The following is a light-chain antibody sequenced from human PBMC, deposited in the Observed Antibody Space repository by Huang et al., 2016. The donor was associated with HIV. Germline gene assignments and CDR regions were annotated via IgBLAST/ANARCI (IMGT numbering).Light chain of an antibody. CDR1: QGMGNS. J-gene: IGKJ1*01. Sequence: DIQMTQSPSSLSASVGDRVTITCRASQGMGNSLAWYQQKPAKAPRLLLYATSRLESGVPSRFSGSGSGTHYTLTISTLQPEDIASYYCQQYHGIPWTFGQGTKVEIK. CDR3: QQYHGIPWT. CDR2: ATS. V-gene: IGKV1-NL1*01.